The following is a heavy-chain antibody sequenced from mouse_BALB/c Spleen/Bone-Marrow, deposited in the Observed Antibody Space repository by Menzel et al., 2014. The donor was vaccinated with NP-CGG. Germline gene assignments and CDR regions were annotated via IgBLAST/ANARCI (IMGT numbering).Heavy chain of an antibody. V-gene: IGHV5-17*02. CDR2: ISSGSSST. CDR3: ARGYYYGSSHYWYFDV. D-gene: IGHD1-1*01. J-gene: IGHJ1*01. CDR1: GFTFSSFG. Sequence: EVKVEESGGGLVQPGGSRKLSCVASGFTFSSFGMHWVRQAPEKGLEWVAYISSGSSSTYYADTLKGRFTISRDNPKNTLFLQMTSLRSEDTAMDYCARGYYYGSSHYWYFDVWGAGTTVTVSS.